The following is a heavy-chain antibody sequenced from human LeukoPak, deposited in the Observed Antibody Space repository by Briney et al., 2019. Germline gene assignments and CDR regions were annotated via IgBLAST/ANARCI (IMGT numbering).Heavy chain of an antibody. Sequence: ASVKVSCKASGYTFTSYGISWVRQAPGQGLEWTGWISAYNGNTNYAKKLQGRVTMTTDTSTSPAYMELRSLRSDDTAGNYGAREEGDDGIVGATDYWGQGTLVTVSS. V-gene: IGHV1-18*01. CDR1: GYTFTSYG. J-gene: IGHJ4*02. D-gene: IGHD1-26*01. CDR2: ISAYNGNT. CDR3: AREEGDDGIVGATDY.